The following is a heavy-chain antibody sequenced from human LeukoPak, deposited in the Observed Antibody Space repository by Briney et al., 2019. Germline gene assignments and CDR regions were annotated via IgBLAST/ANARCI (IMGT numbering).Heavy chain of an antibody. CDR3: ARSSAAGRVDY. J-gene: IGHJ4*02. D-gene: IGHD6-19*01. Sequence: QPGRSLRLSCAASGFTFSSYGMHWVRQAPGKGLEWVAVISYDGSNKYYADSVKGRFTISRDNSKNTLYLQMNSLRAEDTAVYYCARSSAAGRVDYWGQGTLVTVSS. V-gene: IGHV3-30*03. CDR2: ISYDGSNK. CDR1: GFTFSSYG.